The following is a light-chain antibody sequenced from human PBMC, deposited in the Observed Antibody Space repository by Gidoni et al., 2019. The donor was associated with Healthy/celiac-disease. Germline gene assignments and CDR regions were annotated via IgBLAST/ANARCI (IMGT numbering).Light chain of an antibody. Sequence: DIQMTQSPSTLSASVGDRVTITCRASQSISSYLHWYQQKPGKAPKPLIYAASSLQSGVPSRCSGGGYVTDFTISISSLQPADFATYYCQQSYTLRTFGQGTKVEIK. CDR3: QQSYTLRT. J-gene: IGKJ1*01. CDR2: AAS. CDR1: QSISSY. V-gene: IGKV1-39*01.